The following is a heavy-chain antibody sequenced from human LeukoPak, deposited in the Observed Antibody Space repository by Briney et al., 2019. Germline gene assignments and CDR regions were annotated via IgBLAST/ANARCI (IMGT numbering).Heavy chain of an antibody. CDR3: AKAAWFGELLSGYYYYYMDV. CDR1: GFAFSSYA. Sequence: GGSLRLSCAASGFAFSSYAMSWVRQAPGKGLEWVSAISGSGGSTYYADSVKGRFTISRDNSKNTLYLQMNSLRAEDTAVYYCAKAAWFGELLSGYYYYYMDVWGKGTTVTVSS. V-gene: IGHV3-23*01. CDR2: ISGSGGST. J-gene: IGHJ6*03. D-gene: IGHD3-10*01.